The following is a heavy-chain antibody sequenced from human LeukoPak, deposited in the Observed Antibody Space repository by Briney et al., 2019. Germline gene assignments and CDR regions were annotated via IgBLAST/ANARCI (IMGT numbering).Heavy chain of an antibody. CDR2: ISHSEGT. Sequence: SETLSLTCAVYGGSFSGYYWTWIRQPPGKGPEWIGEISHSEGTHYNPSLKSRVTISEDTPKNQFFLNLNSVTAADTAVYYCARGMDAYKTGYWGQGTLVTVSS. V-gene: IGHV4-34*01. J-gene: IGHJ4*02. CDR3: ARGMDAYKTGY. D-gene: IGHD5-24*01. CDR1: GGSFSGYY.